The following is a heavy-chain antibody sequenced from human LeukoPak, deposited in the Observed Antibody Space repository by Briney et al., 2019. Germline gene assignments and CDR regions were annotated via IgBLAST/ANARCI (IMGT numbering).Heavy chain of an antibody. CDR2: IHPASANT. D-gene: IGHD1-7*01. CDR3: ARDLRPANL. Sequence: RASVEVSCKASGYTFTEHFIHWVRQAPGQGLQYMGWIHPASANTVYAQMFHGRVTLTRDTPATTTYMELSGLRSDDTAVYYCARDLRPANLWGQGTLVTVSS. CDR1: GYTFTEHF. V-gene: IGHV1-2*02. J-gene: IGHJ4*02.